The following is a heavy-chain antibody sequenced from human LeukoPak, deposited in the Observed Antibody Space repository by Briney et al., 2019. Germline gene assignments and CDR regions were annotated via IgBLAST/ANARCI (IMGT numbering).Heavy chain of an antibody. CDR2: IYYSGST. CDR1: GGSISSSSYY. Sequence: PSETLSLTCTVSGGSISSSSYYWGWIRQPPGKGLEWIGSIYYSGSTYYNPSLKSRVTISVDTSKNQFSLKLSSMTAADTAVFYCAKGITFGGVIVDWGQGTLVTVSS. J-gene: IGHJ4*02. V-gene: IGHV4-39*07. D-gene: IGHD3-16*02. CDR3: AKGITFGGVIVD.